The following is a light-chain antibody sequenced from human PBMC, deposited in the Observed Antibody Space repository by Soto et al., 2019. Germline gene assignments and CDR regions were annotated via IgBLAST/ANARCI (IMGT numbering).Light chain of an antibody. Sequence: DIVMTQSPDSLAVSLGERATINCKSRQSVLNSSNNKNYLAWYQQKPGQPPKLLIYWASTRESGVPDRISGGGSGTDFTLTISSLQAEDVAVYYCQQYYSSPVTFGGGTKVEIK. CDR1: QSVLNSSNNKNY. V-gene: IGKV4-1*01. J-gene: IGKJ4*01. CDR2: WAS. CDR3: QQYYSSPVT.